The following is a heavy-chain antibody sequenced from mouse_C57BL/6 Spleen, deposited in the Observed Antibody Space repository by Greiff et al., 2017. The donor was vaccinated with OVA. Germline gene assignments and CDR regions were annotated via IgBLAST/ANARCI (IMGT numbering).Heavy chain of an antibody. CDR3: ARSPGGHMDY. Sequence: QVQLQQPGTELVQPGASVKLSCKASGYTFTSYWMHWVKQRPGQGLEWIGNINPSTGGTNYNEKFKSKATLTVDKSSSTAYMQLSSLTSDGSAVYSCARSPGGHMDYWGQGTSVTVSS. CDR2: INPSTGGT. J-gene: IGHJ4*01. V-gene: IGHV1-53*01. CDR1: GYTFTSYW.